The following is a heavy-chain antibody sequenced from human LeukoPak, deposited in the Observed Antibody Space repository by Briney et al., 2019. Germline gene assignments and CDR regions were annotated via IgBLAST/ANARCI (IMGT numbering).Heavy chain of an antibody. CDR1: GFTFSSYS. CDR2: ISSSSSYI. J-gene: IGHJ4*02. V-gene: IGHV3-21*01. D-gene: IGHD4-23*01. CDR3: ARDHRLTTVATGYYFDY. Sequence: GGSLRLSCAASGFTFSSYSMNWVRQAPGKGLEWVSSISSSSSYIYYADSVKGRFTISRDNAKNSLYLQMNSLRAEDTAVYYCARDHRLTTVATGYYFDYWGQGTLVTVSS.